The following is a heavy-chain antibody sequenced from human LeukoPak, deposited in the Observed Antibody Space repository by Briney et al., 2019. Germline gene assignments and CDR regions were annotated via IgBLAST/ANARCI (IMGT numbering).Heavy chain of an antibody. V-gene: IGHV3-30*01. CDR1: EFTFSHCA. D-gene: IGHD5-24*01. CDR3: TRDAYNFNDFDY. CDR2: VSSHGNDG. Sequence: PGGSLRLSCAVSEFTFSHCAMHWVRQAPGKGPDSVAVVSSHGNDGYYADSVKGRFTISRDNSKNTLYLQIDSLRAEDTAIYYCTRDAYNFNDFDYWGQGTLVTVSS. J-gene: IGHJ4*02.